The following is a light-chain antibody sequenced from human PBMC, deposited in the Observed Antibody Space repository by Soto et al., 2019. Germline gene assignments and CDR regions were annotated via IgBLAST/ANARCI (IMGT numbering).Light chain of an antibody. CDR1: SSNIGSNT. V-gene: IGLV1-44*01. Sequence: QSVLPQPPSASGTPGQRVTISCSGSSSNIGSNTVNWYQQLPGTAPKLLIYSNNQRPSGVPDRFSGSKSGTSASLAISGLQSEDEADYYCAAWDDSLNGVVFGGGTHLTVL. J-gene: IGLJ7*01. CDR2: SNN. CDR3: AAWDDSLNGVV.